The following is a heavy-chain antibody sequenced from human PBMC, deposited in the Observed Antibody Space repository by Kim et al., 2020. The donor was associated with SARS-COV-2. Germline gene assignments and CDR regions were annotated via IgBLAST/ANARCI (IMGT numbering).Heavy chain of an antibody. D-gene: IGHD5-12*01. Sequence: SETLSLTCTVSGGSISSGGYYWSWIRQHPGKGLEWIGYIYYSGSTYYNPSLKSRVTISVDTSKNQFSLKLSSVTAADTAVYYCARNENSGYDPKPFDYWGQGTLVTVSS. CDR3: ARNENSGYDPKPFDY. V-gene: IGHV4-31*03. J-gene: IGHJ4*02. CDR1: GGSISSGGYY. CDR2: IYYSGST.